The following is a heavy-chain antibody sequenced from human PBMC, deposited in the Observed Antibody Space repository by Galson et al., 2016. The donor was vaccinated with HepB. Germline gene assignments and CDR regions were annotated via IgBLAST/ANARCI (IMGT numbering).Heavy chain of an antibody. CDR2: IKSKSAGGTI. D-gene: IGHD6-13*01. Sequence: SLRLSCAASSSIFSNAWMNWVRQAPGKGLEWVGRIKSKSAGGTIDYAAPVTGRFTISRDDSQNTLFLQMNSLQTEDTAVYYCTTSGGTSRGSTWPPYWGHGTLVTVSS. CDR1: SSIFSNAW. J-gene: IGHJ4*01. CDR3: TTSGGTSRGSTWPPY. V-gene: IGHV3-15*07.